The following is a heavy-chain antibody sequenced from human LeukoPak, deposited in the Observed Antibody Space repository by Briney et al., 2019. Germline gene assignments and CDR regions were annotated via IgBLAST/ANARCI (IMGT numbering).Heavy chain of an antibody. CDR2: INHGGST. D-gene: IGHD3-9*01. J-gene: IGHJ4*02. Sequence: SETLSLTCAVYGGSFSGYYWSWIRQPPGKGLEWIGEINHGGSTNYNPSLKSRLTISVDTSKNQFSLRLSSVTAADTAVYYCAREGVYYDILAAYYRPYYFDFWGQGTLVTVYS. V-gene: IGHV4-34*01. CDR1: GGSFSGYY. CDR3: AREGVYYDILAAYYRPYYFDF.